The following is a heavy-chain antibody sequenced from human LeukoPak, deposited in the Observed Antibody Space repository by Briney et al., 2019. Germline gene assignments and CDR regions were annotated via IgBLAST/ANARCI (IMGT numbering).Heavy chain of an antibody. CDR1: GFTFRSYW. V-gene: IGHV3-7*01. D-gene: IGHD7-27*01. CDR2: IKQDGSET. J-gene: IGHJ6*03. CDR3: AREGRVQLGGFFYYYYMDV. Sequence: PGGSLRLSCAASGFTFRSYWMTWVRQYPGKGLEWVANIKQDGSETYYADSVKGRFTTSRDNAKRSLYLQMNSLRAEDTAVYYCAREGRVQLGGFFYYYYMDVWGKGTTVTVSS.